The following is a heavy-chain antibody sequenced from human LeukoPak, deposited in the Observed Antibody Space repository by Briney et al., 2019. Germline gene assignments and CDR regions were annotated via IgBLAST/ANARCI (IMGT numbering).Heavy chain of an antibody. CDR3: ARVRPNDYGDYVYWFDP. D-gene: IGHD4-17*01. CDR2: ITPIFGTA. J-gene: IGHJ5*02. Sequence: SVKVSCKASGGTFSSYAISWVRQAPGQGLEWMGGITPIFGTANYAQKFQGRVTITADESTSTAYMELSSLRSEDTAVYYCARVRPNDYGDYVYWFDPWGQGTLVTVSS. CDR1: GGTFSSYA. V-gene: IGHV1-69*13.